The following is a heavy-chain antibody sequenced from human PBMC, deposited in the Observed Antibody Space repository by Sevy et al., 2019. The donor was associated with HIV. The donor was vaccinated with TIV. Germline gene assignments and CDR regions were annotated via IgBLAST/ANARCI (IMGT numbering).Heavy chain of an antibody. CDR2: FDPQHGET. D-gene: IGHD2-15*01. CDR3: DIVGLRYFSGSSVYQGDWFDP. Sequence: ASVKVSCKVSGYTLTKLSIHWVRQAPGKGLEWMGNFDPQHGETIYAQNFQGRVTMTEDTSTDTAFMELSSLTSEDTALYYCDIVGLRYFSGSSVYQGDWFDPWGQGTLVTVSS. V-gene: IGHV1-24*01. J-gene: IGHJ5*02. CDR1: GYTLTKLS.